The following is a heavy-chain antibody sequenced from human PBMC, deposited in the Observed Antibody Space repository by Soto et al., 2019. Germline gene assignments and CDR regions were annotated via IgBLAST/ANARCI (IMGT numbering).Heavy chain of an antibody. D-gene: IGHD3-22*01. Sequence: SGTLSLTCSVFGDSINSNPYYWSWIRQHPGKGLEWIGSIYYSGATFYNPSLKSRLTISIDTSKNQFSLKLISVTAADSAVYYCAARAGSGYIDFWGQGTLVTVS. J-gene: IGHJ4*02. CDR3: AARAGSGYIDF. CDR1: GDSINSNPYY. V-gene: IGHV4-31*03. CDR2: IYYSGAT.